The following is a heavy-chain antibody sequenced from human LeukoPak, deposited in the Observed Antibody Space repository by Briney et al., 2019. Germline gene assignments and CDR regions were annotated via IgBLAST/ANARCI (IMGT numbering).Heavy chain of an antibody. Sequence: GGSLRLSCAASGFTFDDYGMSWVRQAPGKGLEWVSGINWNGGSTGYADSVKGRFTISRDNAKNSLYLQMNSLRAEDTALYYCAKYYDSSGYSAFDIWGQGTMVIVSS. CDR3: AKYYDSSGYSAFDI. CDR2: INWNGGST. CDR1: GFTFDDYG. J-gene: IGHJ3*02. V-gene: IGHV3-20*04. D-gene: IGHD3-22*01.